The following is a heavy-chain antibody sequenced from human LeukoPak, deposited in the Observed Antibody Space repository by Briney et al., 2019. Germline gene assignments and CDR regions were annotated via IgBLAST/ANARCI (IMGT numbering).Heavy chain of an antibody. V-gene: IGHV1-18*01. D-gene: IGHD1-26*01. J-gene: IGHJ1*01. CDR3: ARDGEGPTRYFQH. CDR2: ISAYNGNT. CDR1: GYSFTSYG. Sequence: ASVKVSCKASGYSFTSYGINWVRQAPGQGLERMGWISAYNGNTNYAQKVQDRVTMTTDTSTNTVYMELSSLRSDDTAVYFCARDGEGPTRYFQHWGQGTLVTVSS.